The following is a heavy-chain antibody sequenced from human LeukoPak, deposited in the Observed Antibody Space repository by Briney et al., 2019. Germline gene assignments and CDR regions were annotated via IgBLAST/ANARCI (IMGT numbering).Heavy chain of an antibody. D-gene: IGHD4-17*01. Sequence: GGSLRLSCTASGFTFSSLAMTWVRQAPGKGLEWVSTISSNGDTTYNADSVKGGFTISRDNSKNTLYLELNRQTGEDTATFYCAKGQELDDGVFDSWGQGTMVTVSS. V-gene: IGHV3-23*01. J-gene: IGHJ4*02. CDR2: ISSNGDTT. CDR1: GFTFSSLA. CDR3: AKGQELDDGVFDS.